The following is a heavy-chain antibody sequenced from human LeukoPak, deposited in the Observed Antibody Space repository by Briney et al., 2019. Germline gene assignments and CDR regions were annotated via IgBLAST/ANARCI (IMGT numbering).Heavy chain of an antibody. CDR3: ASVPKWATSDFDD. CDR1: GFTFSSYC. Sequence: SGGSLRLSCAASGFTFSSYCMNWVRQAPGKGLEWVSYISSGGSYKYYADSVKGRFTISRDNAKNSLYLQMNSLRAEDTAVYLCASVPKWATSDFDDWGQRTLVSVSS. CDR2: ISSGGSYK. J-gene: IGHJ4*01. V-gene: IGHV3-21*01. D-gene: IGHD5-12*01.